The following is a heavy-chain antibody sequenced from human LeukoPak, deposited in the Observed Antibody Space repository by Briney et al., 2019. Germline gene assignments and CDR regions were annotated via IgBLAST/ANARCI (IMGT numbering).Heavy chain of an antibody. V-gene: IGHV3-48*03. J-gene: IGHJ3*02. CDR1: GFTFSSYE. CDR2: ISSSGSTI. Sequence: GGSLRLSCVASGFTFSSYEMNWVRQAPGKWLEWVSYISSSGSTIYYADSVKGRFTISRDNAKNSLYLQMNSLRAEDTAVYYCARGARGDSDAFDIWGQGTMVTVSS. D-gene: IGHD2-21*02. CDR3: ARGARGDSDAFDI.